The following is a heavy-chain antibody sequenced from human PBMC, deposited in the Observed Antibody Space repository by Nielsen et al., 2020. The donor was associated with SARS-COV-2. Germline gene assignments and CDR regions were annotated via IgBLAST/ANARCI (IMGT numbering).Heavy chain of an antibody. D-gene: IGHD3-22*01. CDR1: GFTFSSYD. V-gene: IGHV3-13*04. CDR3: ARAATYYYDSSGYYTVGYYFDY. CDR2: IGTAGDT. Sequence: GESLKISCAASGFTFSSYDMHWVRQATGKGLEWVSAIGTAGDTYYPGSVKGRFTISRENAKNSLYLQMNSLRAGDTAVYYCARAATYYYDSSGYYTVGYYFDYWCQGTLVTVSS. J-gene: IGHJ4*02.